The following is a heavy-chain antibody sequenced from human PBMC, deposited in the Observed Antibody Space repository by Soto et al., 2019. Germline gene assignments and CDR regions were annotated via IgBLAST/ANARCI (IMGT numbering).Heavy chain of an antibody. CDR1: GYTFTSYA. J-gene: IGHJ4*02. CDR2: INAGNGNT. CDR3: ARATRYGSGSYYDY. D-gene: IGHD3-10*01. Sequence: ASVKVSCKASGYTFTSYAMHWVRQAPGQRLEWMGWINAGNGNTKYSQKFQGRVTITRDTSASTAYMELSSLRSEDTAVYYSARATRYGSGSYYDYWGQGTLVTVSS. V-gene: IGHV1-3*01.